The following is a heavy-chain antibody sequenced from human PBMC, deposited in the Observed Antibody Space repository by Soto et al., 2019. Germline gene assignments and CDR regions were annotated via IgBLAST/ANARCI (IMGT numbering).Heavy chain of an antibody. CDR2: ISWDGSDK. D-gene: IGHD2-2*01. V-gene: IGHV3-30-3*01. CDR1: GFTFNTCG. CDR3: ARDISTRWQFDY. J-gene: IGHJ4*02. Sequence: HPGGSLRLSCAASGFTFNTCGMHWVRQAPGKGLEWMAVISWDGSDKYYADSVRGRFTISRDNSKNTVYLQINSLRIEDTAIYYCARDISTRWQFDYWGQGTLVTVSS.